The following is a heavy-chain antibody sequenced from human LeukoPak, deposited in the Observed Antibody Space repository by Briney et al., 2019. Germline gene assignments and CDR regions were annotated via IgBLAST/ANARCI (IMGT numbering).Heavy chain of an antibody. CDR1: GYSFTTHG. Sequence: ASVKVSCKASGYSFTTHGISWVRQAPGQGLEWMGWISAYNGNTNYAQELQGRVTMTTDTSTSTAYMELRSLRSDDTAVYYCARDPYCSGGSCYTFYYYYYYGMDVWGQGTTVTVSS. D-gene: IGHD2-15*01. CDR2: ISAYNGNT. V-gene: IGHV1-18*01. J-gene: IGHJ6*02. CDR3: ARDPYCSGGSCYTFYYYYYYGMDV.